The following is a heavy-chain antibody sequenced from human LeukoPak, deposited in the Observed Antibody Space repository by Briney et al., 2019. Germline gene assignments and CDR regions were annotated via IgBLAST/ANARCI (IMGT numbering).Heavy chain of an antibody. J-gene: IGHJ4*02. Sequence: GGSLRLSCAASGFTFSSYSMNWVRQAPGKGLEWVSYISSSSSTIYYADSVKGRFTISRDNAKNSLYLQMNSLRAEDTAVYYCARVDYGDYVSVGEGDYWGQGTLVTVSS. D-gene: IGHD4-17*01. CDR1: GFTFSSYS. V-gene: IGHV3-48*04. CDR3: ARVDYGDYVSVGEGDY. CDR2: ISSSSSTI.